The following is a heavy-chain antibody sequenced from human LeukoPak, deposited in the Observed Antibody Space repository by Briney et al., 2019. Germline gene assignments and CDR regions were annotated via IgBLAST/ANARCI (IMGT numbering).Heavy chain of an antibody. CDR3: ARGPGYYGSKDY. V-gene: IGHV3-53*01. CDR2: IYSGGST. D-gene: IGHD3-10*01. Sequence: DPSGTLSLTCAVSGGSISSSNWWSWVRQPPGKGLEWVSVIYSGGSTYYADSVKGRFTISRDNSKNTLYLQMNSLRAEDTAVYYCARGPGYYGSKDYWGQGTLVTVSS. CDR1: GGSISSSNW. J-gene: IGHJ4*02.